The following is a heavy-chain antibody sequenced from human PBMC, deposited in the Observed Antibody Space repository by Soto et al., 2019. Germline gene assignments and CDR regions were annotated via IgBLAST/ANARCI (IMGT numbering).Heavy chain of an antibody. D-gene: IGHD1-1*01. CDR3: ARLERTRTQPPGGDFDY. Sequence: PGESLKISCKGSGYSFTSYWISWVRQMPGKGLEWMGRIDPSDSYTNYSPSFQGHVTISADKSISTAYLQWSSLKASDTAMYYCARLERTRTQPPGGDFDYWGQGTLVTVSS. CDR1: GYSFTSYW. J-gene: IGHJ4*02. CDR2: IDPSDSYT. V-gene: IGHV5-10-1*01.